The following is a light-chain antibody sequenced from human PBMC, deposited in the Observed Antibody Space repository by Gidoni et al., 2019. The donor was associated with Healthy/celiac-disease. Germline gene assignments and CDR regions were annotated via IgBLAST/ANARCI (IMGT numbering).Light chain of an antibody. J-gene: IGKJ5*01. CDR2: AAS. CDR1: QGISSY. V-gene: IGKV1-9*01. Sequence: IQLTQSPSSLSASVGDRVTIPCRASQGISSYLAWYQQKPGKAPKLLIYAASTLQSGVPSRFSGSGSGTDFTLTISSLHPEDFATYYCQQLNSYPITFGQGTRVEIK. CDR3: QQLNSYPIT.